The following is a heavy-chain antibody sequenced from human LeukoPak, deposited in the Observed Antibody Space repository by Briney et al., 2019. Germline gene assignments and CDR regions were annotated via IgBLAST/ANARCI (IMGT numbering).Heavy chain of an antibody. D-gene: IGHD4/OR15-4a*01. V-gene: IGHV4-59*01. CDR3: VRDSIGLYADY. J-gene: IGHJ4*02. CDR2: ISYTGGT. CDR1: GGSITGYY. Sequence: SETLSLTCTVSGGSITGYYWSWIRQPPGKGLEWIGYISYTGGTNYNPSLKSRVTISVDTSKNQFSLRLSSVTAADTAMYYCVRDSIGLYADYWGQGTLVTVSS.